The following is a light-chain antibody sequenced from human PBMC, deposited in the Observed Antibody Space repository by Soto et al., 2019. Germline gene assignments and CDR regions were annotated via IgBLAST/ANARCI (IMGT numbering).Light chain of an antibody. CDR3: QQYNKWPLT. V-gene: IGKV3D-20*01. Sequence: VFTQSPCTVSLSPGESATLSCGASQSVSSRFLAWYQQKPGRAPRVLIYDASTRATGVPDRFSGSGSGTDFTLTISRLEPEDFTVYYCQQYNKWPLTFGQGTKVDIK. CDR1: QSVSSRF. CDR2: DAS. J-gene: IGKJ1*01.